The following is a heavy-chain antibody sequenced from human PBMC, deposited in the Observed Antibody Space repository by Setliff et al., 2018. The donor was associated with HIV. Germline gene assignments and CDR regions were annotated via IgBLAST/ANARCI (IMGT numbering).Heavy chain of an antibody. V-gene: IGHV4-31*03. D-gene: IGHD3-22*01. Sequence: ASETLSLPCTVSRGSIRSCIYYWSWIRQHPGKGLEWIGYIHYSGSTYYNPSLKSRVTRSVDTSKRQFSLKLSSVTAADTAVYYCARESRYYDSNGYENYYYYYYMDVWGKGTTVTVSS. CDR1: RGSIRSCIYY. CDR2: IHYSGST. CDR3: ARESRYYDSNGYENYYYYYYMDV. J-gene: IGHJ6*03.